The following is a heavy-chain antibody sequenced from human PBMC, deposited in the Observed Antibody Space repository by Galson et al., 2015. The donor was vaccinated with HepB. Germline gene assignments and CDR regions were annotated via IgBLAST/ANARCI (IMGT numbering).Heavy chain of an antibody. CDR1: GFTFSSYA. Sequence: SLRLSCAASGFTFSSYAMHWVRQAPGKGLEWVAVISYDGSNKYYADSVKGRFTISRDNSKYALFLQMNSLRSDDTAMYYCAKDRSVEVDADIWGQGILVTVSS. CDR2: ISYDGSNK. D-gene: IGHD1-1*01. J-gene: IGHJ4*02. V-gene: IGHV3-30*18. CDR3: AKDRSVEVDADI.